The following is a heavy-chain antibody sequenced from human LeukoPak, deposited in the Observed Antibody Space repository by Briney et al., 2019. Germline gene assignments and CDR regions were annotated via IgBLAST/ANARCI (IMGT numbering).Heavy chain of an antibody. CDR2: INHSGST. CDR1: GGSFSGYY. D-gene: IGHD3-16*02. Sequence: SETLPLTCAVYGGSFSGYYWSWIRQPPGKGLEWIGEINHSGSTNYNPSLKSRVTISVDTSKNQFSLKLSSVTAADTAVYYCARVGGYDYVWGSYRRKPSFDYWGQGTLVTVSS. J-gene: IGHJ4*02. V-gene: IGHV4-34*01. CDR3: ARVGGYDYVWGSYRRKPSFDY.